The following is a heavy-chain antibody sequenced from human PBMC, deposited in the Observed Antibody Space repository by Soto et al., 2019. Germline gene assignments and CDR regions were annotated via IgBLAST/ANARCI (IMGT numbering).Heavy chain of an antibody. Sequence: QVQLQESGPGLVKPSQTLSLTCSVSGDSVNSGGHYWNWIRQHPGKGLEWVGYTHASGVTSYNPSLKSRLDLSVDMSKHEVSLKLTSVTAADTAVYFCARDGGYGHQGYAFDIWGQGTMVTVSS. CDR1: GDSVNSGGHY. J-gene: IGHJ3*02. D-gene: IGHD1-26*01. CDR2: THASGVT. CDR3: ARDGGYGHQGYAFDI. V-gene: IGHV4-31*03.